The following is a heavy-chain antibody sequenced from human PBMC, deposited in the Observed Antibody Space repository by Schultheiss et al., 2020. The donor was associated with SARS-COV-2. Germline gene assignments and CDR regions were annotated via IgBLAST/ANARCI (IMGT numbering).Heavy chain of an antibody. CDR3: ARGGGYKFGDEFDY. Sequence: SLKISCAASGFTFSSYAMHWVRQAPGKGLEWVAVISYDGSNKYYADSVKGRFTISRDNAKNSLYLQMTSLRVEDMAVYYCARGGGYKFGDEFDYWGQGTLVTVSS. J-gene: IGHJ4*02. CDR2: ISYDGSNK. CDR1: GFTFSSYA. D-gene: IGHD2-21*02. V-gene: IGHV3-30*04.